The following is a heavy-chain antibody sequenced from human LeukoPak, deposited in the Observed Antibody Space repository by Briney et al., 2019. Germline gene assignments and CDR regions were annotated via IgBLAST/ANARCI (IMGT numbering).Heavy chain of an antibody. V-gene: IGHV3-48*03. Sequence: PGRSLRLSCAASGFTFSSYEMNWGRQAPAKGLEWVSYISISGSTRYYADSAKGRFTISRDNAKNSLSLQMNSLRADDTAVYYCARGGYCSGGSCYYYGMDVWGKGTTVTVSS. CDR1: GFTFSSYE. CDR3: ARGGYCSGGSCYYYGMDV. D-gene: IGHD2-15*01. J-gene: IGHJ6*04. CDR2: ISISGSTR.